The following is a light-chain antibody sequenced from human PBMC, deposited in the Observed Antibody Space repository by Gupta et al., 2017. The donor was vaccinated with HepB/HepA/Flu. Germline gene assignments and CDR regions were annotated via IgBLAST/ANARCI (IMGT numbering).Light chain of an antibody. V-gene: IGKV1-39*01. CDR1: QSISSY. CDR2: AAS. J-gene: IGKJ4*01. Sequence: DIQMTQSPSSLSASVGVRVTITCRASQSISSYLNWYQQKPGKAPKLLIYAASSLQSGVPSRFSGSGSGTDFTLTISSLQPEDFATYYCQQSDSTPFTFGGGTKVEIK. CDR3: QQSDSTPFT.